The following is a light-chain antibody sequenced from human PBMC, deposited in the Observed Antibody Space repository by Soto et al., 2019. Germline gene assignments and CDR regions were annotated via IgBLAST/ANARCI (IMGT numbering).Light chain of an antibody. CDR1: QSVSRNY. CDR3: QQYGSSPWT. CDR2: GAS. Sequence: EIVLTQSPVTLSLSPGERATLSCRASQSVSRNYLAWYQQKPGQAPRLLIYGASSRAAGTPDRFTGSGSGTDFTLSIDRLEPEDFAVYHCQQYGSSPWTFGQGTQVDIK. J-gene: IGKJ1*01. V-gene: IGKV3-20*01.